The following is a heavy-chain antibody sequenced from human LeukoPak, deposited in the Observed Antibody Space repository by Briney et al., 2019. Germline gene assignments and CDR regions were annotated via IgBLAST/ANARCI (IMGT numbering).Heavy chain of an antibody. Sequence: GSSLRISCKGSGYSFTSYWISWVRQMPGKGLEWMGRIDPSDSYTNYSPSFQGHVTISADKSISTSYLQWSSLKASDTAMYYCARQGGYDSGYFDYWGQGTLVTVSS. CDR1: GYSFTSYW. D-gene: IGHD5-12*01. CDR2: IDPSDSYT. V-gene: IGHV5-10-1*01. CDR3: ARQGGYDSGYFDY. J-gene: IGHJ4*02.